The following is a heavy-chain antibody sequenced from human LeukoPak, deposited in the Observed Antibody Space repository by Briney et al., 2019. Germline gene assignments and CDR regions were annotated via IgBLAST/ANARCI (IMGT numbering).Heavy chain of an antibody. CDR2: IWSDGSTK. V-gene: IGHV3-33*01. Sequence: GGSLRLSCAASGFAFSSYGMHWVRQAPGKGLEWVAVIWSDGSTKNYADSVKGRFTISRDNSKNTLYLQMNSLRAEDTAVYYCARDAGSSPFDYWGQGTLVTVSS. CDR3: ARDAGSSPFDY. J-gene: IGHJ4*02. D-gene: IGHD1-26*01. CDR1: GFAFSSYG.